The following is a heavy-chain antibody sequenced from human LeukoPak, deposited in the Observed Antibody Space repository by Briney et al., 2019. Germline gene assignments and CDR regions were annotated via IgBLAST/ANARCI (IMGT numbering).Heavy chain of an antibody. J-gene: IGHJ6*03. CDR3: ARDREYLGIDYYYYYYMDV. Sequence: PSETLSLTCAVYGGSFSGYYWSWIRQPPGKGLEWIGEINHSGSTNYNPSLKSRVTISVDTSKNQFSLKLSSVTAADTAVYYCARDREYLGIDYYYYYYMDVWGKGTTVTISS. V-gene: IGHV4-34*01. D-gene: IGHD3-16*01. CDR2: INHSGST. CDR1: GGSFSGYY.